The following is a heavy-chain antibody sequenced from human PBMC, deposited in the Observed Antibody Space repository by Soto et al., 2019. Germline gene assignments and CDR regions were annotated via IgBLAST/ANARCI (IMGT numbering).Heavy chain of an antibody. J-gene: IGHJ3*02. Sequence: ASVKVSCKASGYTFTSYGISWVRQAPGQGLEWMGWISAYNGNTNYAQKLQGRVTMTTDTSTSTAYMELRSLRSDDTAVYYCARDTPPTAMIVPPWAFDIWGQGTMVTVSS. V-gene: IGHV1-18*01. D-gene: IGHD3-22*01. CDR1: GYTFTSYG. CDR2: ISAYNGNT. CDR3: ARDTPPTAMIVPPWAFDI.